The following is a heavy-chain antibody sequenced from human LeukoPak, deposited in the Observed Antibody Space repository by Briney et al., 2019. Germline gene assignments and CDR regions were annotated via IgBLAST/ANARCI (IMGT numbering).Heavy chain of an antibody. D-gene: IGHD3-22*01. J-gene: IGHJ4*02. Sequence: SETLSLTCTVSGYSIRSGYYWGWIRQPPGKGLEWIGSIYHSGNTYYNPSLKSRVTISVDTSKNQFSLKLRSVTAADTAVYYCARVYATSGQPADYWGQGTLVTVSS. V-gene: IGHV4-38-2*02. CDR2: IYHSGNT. CDR1: GYSIRSGYY. CDR3: ARVYATSGQPADY.